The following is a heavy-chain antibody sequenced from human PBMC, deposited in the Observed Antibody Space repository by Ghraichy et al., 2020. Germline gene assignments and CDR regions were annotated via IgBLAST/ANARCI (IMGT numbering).Heavy chain of an antibody. Sequence: GGSLRLSCAASGFTFSSYAMSWVRQAPGKGLEWVSAISGSGGSTYYADSVKGRFTISRDNSKNTLYLQMNSLRAEDTAVYYCARLTLDSSGWNFDYWGQGTLVTVSS. D-gene: IGHD6-19*01. CDR2: ISGSGGST. V-gene: IGHV3-23*01. CDR3: ARLTLDSSGWNFDY. J-gene: IGHJ4*02. CDR1: GFTFSSYA.